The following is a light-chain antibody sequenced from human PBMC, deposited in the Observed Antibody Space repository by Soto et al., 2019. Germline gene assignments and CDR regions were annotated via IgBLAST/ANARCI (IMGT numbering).Light chain of an antibody. V-gene: IGLV2-14*01. CDR3: SSYTSSTFYV. Sequence: QSAVTQPASVSWSPGQSITISCTGTSSDVGGYNYVSWYQQHPGKAPKLMIYEVSNRPSGVSNRFSGSKSGNTASLTISGLQAEDEADYYCSSYTSSTFYVFGTGTKVTVL. J-gene: IGLJ1*01. CDR1: SSDVGGYNY. CDR2: EVS.